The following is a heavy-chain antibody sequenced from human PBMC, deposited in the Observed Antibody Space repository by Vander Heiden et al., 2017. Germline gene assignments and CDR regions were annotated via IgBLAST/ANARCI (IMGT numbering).Heavy chain of an antibody. Sequence: EVQLVESGGGLVQPGGSLRLSCAASGFTFSSYSMNWVRQAPGKGMEWVSYISSSSSTIYYADSVKGRFTISRDNAKNSLYRQMNSLRDEDTAGYYCARDFAVTTCDYWGQGTLGTVAS. V-gene: IGHV3-48*02. CDR3: ARDFAVTTCDY. D-gene: IGHD4-4*01. CDR2: ISSSSSTI. CDR1: GFTFSSYS. J-gene: IGHJ4*02.